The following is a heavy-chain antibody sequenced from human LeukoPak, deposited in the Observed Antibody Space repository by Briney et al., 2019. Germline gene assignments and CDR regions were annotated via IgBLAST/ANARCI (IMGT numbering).Heavy chain of an antibody. CDR3: ARDIAVAGTDYYGMDV. Sequence: GXXRLSCAASGFTFSDYYMSWIRQAPGKGLEWVSYISSSSSYTNYADSVKGRFTISRDNAKNSLYLQMNSLRAEDTAVYYCARDIAVAGTDYYGMDVWGKGTTVTVSS. J-gene: IGHJ6*04. CDR2: ISSSSSYT. V-gene: IGHV3-11*06. D-gene: IGHD6-19*01. CDR1: GFTFSDYY.